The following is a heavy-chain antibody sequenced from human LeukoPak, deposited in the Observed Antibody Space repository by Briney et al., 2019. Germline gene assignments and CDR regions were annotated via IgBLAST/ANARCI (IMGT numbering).Heavy chain of an antibody. CDR2: ISGDGGST. D-gene: IGHD1-1*01. CDR3: AKVLEPDYYYYYMDV. Sequence: GGSLRLSCAASGFTFDDYAMHWVRQAPGKGLEWVSLISGDGGSTYYADSVKGRFTISRDNSKNSLYLQMNSLRTEDTALYYCAKVLEPDYYYYYMDVWGKGTTATVSS. V-gene: IGHV3-43*02. J-gene: IGHJ6*03. CDR1: GFTFDDYA.